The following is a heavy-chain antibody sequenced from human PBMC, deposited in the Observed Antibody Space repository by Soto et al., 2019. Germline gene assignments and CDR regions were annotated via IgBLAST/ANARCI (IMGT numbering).Heavy chain of an antibody. CDR1: GGSTNRGAYY. CDR2: NYYSGST. D-gene: IGHD2-2*01. Sequence: SETLSLTCTVSGGSTNRGAYYWSWIRQHPGRGLEWIGYNYYSGSTSYTPPLKSRVTISVDTSKNQFALKLRSVTAADTAVYYCARAKHRNTSAYNWFDPWGQGTLVTVSS. J-gene: IGHJ5*02. V-gene: IGHV4-31*03. CDR3: ARAKHRNTSAYNWFDP.